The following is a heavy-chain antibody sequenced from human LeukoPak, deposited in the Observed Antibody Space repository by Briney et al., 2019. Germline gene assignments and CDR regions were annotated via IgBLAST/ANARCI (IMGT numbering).Heavy chain of an antibody. CDR1: GYTFTGYH. V-gene: IGHV1-2*02. Sequence: ASVKVSCKASGYTFTGYHINWVRQAPGEGLEWMGWFNPNSGGANSTQKYLGRVSMTRDTSISTVYMDLTSLRSDDTAVYYCARDSGSSGWDPTSFLDYWGRGTLVTVSS. J-gene: IGHJ4*02. CDR3: ARDSGSSGWDPTSFLDY. CDR2: FNPNSGGA. D-gene: IGHD6-19*01.